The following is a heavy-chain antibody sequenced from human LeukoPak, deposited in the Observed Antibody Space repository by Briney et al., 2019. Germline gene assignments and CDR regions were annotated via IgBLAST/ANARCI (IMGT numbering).Heavy chain of an antibody. CDR2: ITGSGGST. CDR1: GFTFSSYA. Sequence: PGGSLRLSCAASGFTFSSYAMSWVRQAPGKGLEWVSVITGSGGSTYYADSVKGRFTISRDNSKNTLFLQMNSLRAEDMAVYYCAKRHDDCNSTSCPTHYWGQGTLVTVSS. J-gene: IGHJ4*02. D-gene: IGHD2-2*01. V-gene: IGHV3-23*01. CDR3: AKRHDDCNSTSCPTHY.